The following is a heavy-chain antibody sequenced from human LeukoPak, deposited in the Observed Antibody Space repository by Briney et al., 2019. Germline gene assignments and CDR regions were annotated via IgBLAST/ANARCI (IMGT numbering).Heavy chain of an antibody. CDR2: IYYSGST. Sequence: SETLSLICTVSGGSISSYYWSWIRQPPGKGLKWIGYIYYSGSTSYSPSLRSRVTTSVDTSKNQFSLKLSSVTAADTAVYYCARETSQKGAHYMDVWGKGTTVTVSS. J-gene: IGHJ6*03. CDR1: GGSISSYY. V-gene: IGHV4-59*01. CDR3: ARETSQKGAHYMDV. D-gene: IGHD3-16*01.